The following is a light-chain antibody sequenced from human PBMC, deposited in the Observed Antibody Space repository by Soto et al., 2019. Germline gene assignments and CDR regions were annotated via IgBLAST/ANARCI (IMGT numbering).Light chain of an antibody. J-gene: IGLJ1*01. CDR3: CSYAGDDTFV. CDR1: SSDVGVYKY. CDR2: DVI. Sequence: QSVLIQPRSVSGSPGQSVTISCTGTSSDVGVYKYVSWYRQHPGKAPKLMIYDVITRPSGVPDRFSGSKSGNTASLTISGLQAEDDADYYCCSYAGDDTFVFGSGTKLTVL. V-gene: IGLV2-11*01.